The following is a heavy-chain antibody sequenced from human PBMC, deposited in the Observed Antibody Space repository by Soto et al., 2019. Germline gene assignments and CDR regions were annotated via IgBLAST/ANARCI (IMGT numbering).Heavy chain of an antibody. CDR2: ISHDGGAT. CDR1: GFTFSTSG. D-gene: IGHD6-13*01. J-gene: IGHJ5*02. CDR3: AKDWGSSGWYNGFEP. V-gene: IGHV3-30*18. Sequence: QVQLVESGGGVVQSGRSLRLSCAASGFTFSTSGMHWIRQAPGKGLVWVAMISHDGGATYYVDSVKGRFTISRDTDKNTLHLQMDSLRPEDTATYYCAKDWGSSGWYNGFEPWGQGTLVTVSS.